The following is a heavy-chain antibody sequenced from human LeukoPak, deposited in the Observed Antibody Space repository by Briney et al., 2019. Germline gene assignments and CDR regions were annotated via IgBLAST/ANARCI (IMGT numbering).Heavy chain of an antibody. D-gene: IGHD1-1*01. CDR3: ARDWKPNSFDY. Sequence: GGSLRLSCAASGFTFTTYGMHWVRQAPGKGLEWVAFIYYDGSNIYYADYVKGRFTISRDISKNTLYLQMDSPRAEDTAIYYCARDWKPNSFDYWGQGTLVTVSS. J-gene: IGHJ4*02. CDR2: IYYDGSNI. V-gene: IGHV3-33*08. CDR1: GFTFTTYG.